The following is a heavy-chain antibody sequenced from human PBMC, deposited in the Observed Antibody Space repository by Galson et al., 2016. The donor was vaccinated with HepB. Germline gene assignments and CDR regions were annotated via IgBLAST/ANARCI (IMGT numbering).Heavy chain of an antibody. Sequence: SVKVSCKASGYTFTGYYMHWVRQAPGQGLEWMGWINPNSGGTKYVQKFQGWVTMTRDTSISTAYMELTRLSSDDTAVYYCARGDITMVRGVIKYGMDVWGQGTTVTVSS. V-gene: IGHV1-2*04. J-gene: IGHJ6*02. D-gene: IGHD3-10*01. CDR1: GYTFTGYY. CDR3: ARGDITMVRGVIKYGMDV. CDR2: INPNSGGT.